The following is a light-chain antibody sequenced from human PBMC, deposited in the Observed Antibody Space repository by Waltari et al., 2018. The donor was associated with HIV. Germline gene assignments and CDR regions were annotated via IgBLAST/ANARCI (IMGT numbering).Light chain of an antibody. CDR1: SSDIGLYNF. Sequence: QSALTQPPSASGSPGQSVTISCAGTSSDIGLYNFVSWYQHHPGKAPNLMISEVSRLPSGVPDRFSGSKSGNTASLTVSGLQAEDEAAYYCFSYAGNNYLLFGGGTKLTVL. V-gene: IGLV2-8*01. J-gene: IGLJ2*01. CDR2: EVS. CDR3: FSYAGNNYLL.